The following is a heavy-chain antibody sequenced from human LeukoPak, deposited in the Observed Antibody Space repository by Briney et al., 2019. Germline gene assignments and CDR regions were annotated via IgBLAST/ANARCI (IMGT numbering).Heavy chain of an antibody. V-gene: IGHV3-30*02. CDR2: IRYDGSNK. Sequence: GGSLRLSCVVSGFTFSRFAMSWVRQAPGKGLEWVAFIRYDGSNKYYADSVKGRFTISRDNSKNTLYLQMNSLRAEDTAVYYCARSQNDYPSEWGQGTLVTVSS. J-gene: IGHJ4*02. CDR1: GFTFSRFA. CDR3: ARSQNDYPSE. D-gene: IGHD4-11*01.